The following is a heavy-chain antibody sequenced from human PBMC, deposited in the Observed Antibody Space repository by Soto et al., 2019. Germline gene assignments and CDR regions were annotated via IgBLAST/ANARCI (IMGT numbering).Heavy chain of an antibody. CDR1: GDSISSGGYH. D-gene: IGHD6-13*01. CDR2: IYYSGDT. J-gene: IGHJ4*02. Sequence: QVQLQESGPGLVETSQTLSLTCNVSGDSISSGGYHWSWIRQHPGKGLEWIVYIYYSGDTYYNPSLKSRVAISVHTSKKQFSLNLSSATAADTAVYYCARLAYSSRGGQFFDYWGQGVLVTVSS. CDR3: ARLAYSSRGGQFFDY. V-gene: IGHV4-31*03.